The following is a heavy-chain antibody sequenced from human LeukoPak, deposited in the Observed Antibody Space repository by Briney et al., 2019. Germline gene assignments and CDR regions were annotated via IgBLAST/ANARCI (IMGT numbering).Heavy chain of an antibody. CDR3: ARHSPAGTTLGYFDY. J-gene: IGHJ4*02. CDR1: GYSISSGYY. CDR2: IYHSGST. Sequence: SETLSLTCAVSGYSISSGYYWGWIRQPPGKGLEWIGSIYHSGSTYDNPSLKSRVTISVDMSKNQFSLKLSSVTAADTAVYYCARHSPAGTTLGYFDYWGQGTLVTVSS. D-gene: IGHD1-7*01. V-gene: IGHV4-38-2*01.